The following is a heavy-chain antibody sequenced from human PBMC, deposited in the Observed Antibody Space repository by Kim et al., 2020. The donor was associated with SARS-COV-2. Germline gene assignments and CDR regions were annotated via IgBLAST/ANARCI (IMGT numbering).Heavy chain of an antibody. CDR1: GYTFTDYY. J-gene: IGHJ6*02. D-gene: IGHD3-10*01. CDR2: INPNSGGT. CDR3: SRAAGYYGSGSYIGMDV. Sequence: ASVKVSCKASGYTFTDYYIHWVRQAPGQGLEWMGWINPNSGGTNYAQKFQGRVTMTRDTSISTAYMELSRLKSDDTAVYYCSRAAGYYGSGSYIGMDVWGQGTTVTVSS. V-gene: IGHV1-2*02.